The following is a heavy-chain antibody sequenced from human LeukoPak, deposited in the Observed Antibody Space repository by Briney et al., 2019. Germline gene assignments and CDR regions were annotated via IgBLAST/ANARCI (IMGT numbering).Heavy chain of an antibody. Sequence: PSETLSLTCTVSGGSISSYYWSWIRQPPGKGREWIGYIYYSGSTNYNPSLKSRVTISVHTSKNQFSLKLSSVTAADSAVYYCARSYRSRPFDYWGQGTLVTVSS. CDR3: ARSYRSRPFDY. CDR2: IYYSGST. V-gene: IGHV4-59*08. D-gene: IGHD3-16*02. CDR1: GGSISSYY. J-gene: IGHJ4*02.